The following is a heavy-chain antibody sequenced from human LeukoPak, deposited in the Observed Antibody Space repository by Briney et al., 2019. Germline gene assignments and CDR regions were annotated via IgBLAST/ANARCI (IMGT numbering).Heavy chain of an antibody. Sequence: PGGSLRLSCEASNFTFSHYAMNWVRQTPGKGLEWVASISDIGTYIYYADSVKGRFTISRDNAKDSLYLQMNSLRAEDTAVYFCARDFGGIVHNYFDSWGQGTLVSVSS. CDR1: NFTFSHYA. CDR2: ISDIGTYI. D-gene: IGHD3-3*01. J-gene: IGHJ5*01. V-gene: IGHV3-21*04. CDR3: ARDFGGIVHNYFDS.